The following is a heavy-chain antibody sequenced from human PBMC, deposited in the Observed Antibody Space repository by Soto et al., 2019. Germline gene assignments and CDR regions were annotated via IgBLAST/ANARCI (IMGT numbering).Heavy chain of an antibody. Sequence: PGGSLRLSCAASGFTFSSYSMNWVRQAPGKGLEWVSSISSSSSYIYYADSVKGRFTISRDNAKNSLYLQMNSLRAEDTAVYYCARDVDHYSNYAVHYGMDVWGQGTTVTVSS. CDR3: ARDVDHYSNYAVHYGMDV. J-gene: IGHJ6*02. V-gene: IGHV3-21*01. CDR2: ISSSSSYI. D-gene: IGHD4-4*01. CDR1: GFTFSSYS.